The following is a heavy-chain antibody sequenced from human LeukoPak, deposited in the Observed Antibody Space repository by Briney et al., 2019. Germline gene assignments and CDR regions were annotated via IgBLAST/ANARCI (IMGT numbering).Heavy chain of an antibody. CDR1: GFIFNNYG. J-gene: IGHJ4*02. CDR2: INWNSIRV. V-gene: IGHV3-20*04. D-gene: IGHD3-22*01. Sequence: GESLRLSCTASGFIFNNYGMGWVRQAPGKGLEWVSGINWNSIRVGYADSVKGRFTISRDNAKNSLYLQMNSLRAEDTAFYYCARLRNYDSSGYYFEIDSWGQGTLVTVSS. CDR3: ARLRNYDSSGYYFEIDS.